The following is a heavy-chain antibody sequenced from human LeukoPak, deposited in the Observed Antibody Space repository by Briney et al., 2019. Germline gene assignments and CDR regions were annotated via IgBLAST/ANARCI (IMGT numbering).Heavy chain of an antibody. CDR3: ARGGLYGGSSAFDF. CDR2: SRNKADSYTT. D-gene: IGHD4-23*01. V-gene: IGHV3-72*01. J-gene: IGHJ4*02. CDR1: GFTFSDHY. Sequence: GGSLRLSCAVSGFTFSDHYMDWVRQAPGKGLEWVGRSRNKADSYTTEYAASVKGRFTISRDDSKKPLYLQMNYLKTEDTAVYYCARGGLYGGSSAFDFWGQGTLVTVSS.